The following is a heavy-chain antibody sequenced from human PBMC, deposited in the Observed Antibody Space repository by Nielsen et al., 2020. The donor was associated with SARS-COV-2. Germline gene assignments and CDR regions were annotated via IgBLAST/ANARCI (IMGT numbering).Heavy chain of an antibody. CDR1: GGSISSGGYY. CDR2: IYYTGTT. J-gene: IGHJ4*02. D-gene: IGHD3-16*02. V-gene: IGHV4-30-4*08. CDR3: ARWGFYDYVWGTYRPDNFDS. Sequence: SETLSLTCSVSGGSISSGGYYWSWIRQHPGKGLDWIGYIYYTGTTYYNPTLQSRLAISIDTSKNQFSLNLYSVTAADTAVYFCARWGFYDYVWGTYRPDNFDSWGQGTLVIVSS.